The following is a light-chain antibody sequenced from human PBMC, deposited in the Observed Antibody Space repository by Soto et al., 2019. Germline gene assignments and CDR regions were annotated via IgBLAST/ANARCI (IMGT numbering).Light chain of an antibody. Sequence: QSVLTQPASVSGSPGQSITISCTGTNSDLGSYDFVSWYQHHPGTAPKLILHKVSDRPSGVSSRFSGSKSGHTASLSISGLQAEDEGFYYCSSYTTSSTRVFGGGTKLTVL. CDR3: SSYTTSSTRV. V-gene: IGLV2-14*01. J-gene: IGLJ3*02. CDR1: NSDLGSYDF. CDR2: KVS.